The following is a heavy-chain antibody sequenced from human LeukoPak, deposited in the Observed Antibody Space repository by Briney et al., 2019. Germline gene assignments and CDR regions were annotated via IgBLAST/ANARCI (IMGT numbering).Heavy chain of an antibody. V-gene: IGHV4-30-4*01. Sequence: ETSETLPLTCTVSGGSISSGDYYWSWIRQPPGKGLEWIGYIYYSGSTYYNPSLKSRVTISVDTSKNQFSLKLSSVTAADTAVYYCATSRRASGMDVWGQGTTVTVSS. CDR1: GGSISSGDYY. CDR3: ATSRRASGMDV. D-gene: IGHD4-11*01. CDR2: IYYSGST. J-gene: IGHJ6*02.